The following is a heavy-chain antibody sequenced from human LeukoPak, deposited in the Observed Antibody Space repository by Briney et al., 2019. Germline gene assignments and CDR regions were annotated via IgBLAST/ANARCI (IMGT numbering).Heavy chain of an antibody. CDR3: AKHKYSSSWYRRNWFDP. Sequence: GGSLRLSCAASGFTFSSYAMSWVRQAPGKGLEWVSAISGSGGSTYYADSVKGRFTIYRDNSKNTLYLQMNSLRAEDTAVYYCAKHKYSSSWYRRNWFDPWGQGTLVTVSS. V-gene: IGHV3-23*01. CDR2: ISGSGGST. J-gene: IGHJ5*02. D-gene: IGHD6-13*01. CDR1: GFTFSSYA.